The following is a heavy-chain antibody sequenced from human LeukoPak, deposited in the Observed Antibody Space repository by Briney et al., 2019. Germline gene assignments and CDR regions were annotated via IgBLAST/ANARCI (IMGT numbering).Heavy chain of an antibody. CDR2: IKQDGSVR. CDR3: ARDKRLFDY. CDR1: GFIFTTYW. V-gene: IGHV3-7*01. Sequence: GGSLRLSCVASGFIFTTYWMAWVRQAPGKGLEWVANIKQDGSVRYYVDSVKGRFTISRDNAKNSLYLQMNSLRAEDTAVYYCARDKRLFDYWGQGTLVTVSS. J-gene: IGHJ4*02.